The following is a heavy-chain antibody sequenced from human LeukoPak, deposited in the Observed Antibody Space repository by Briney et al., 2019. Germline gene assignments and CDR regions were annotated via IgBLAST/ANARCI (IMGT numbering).Heavy chain of an antibody. CDR2: IKQDGSEK. CDR1: GFTFSSYS. D-gene: IGHD3-10*01. J-gene: IGHJ4*02. CDR3: ASLMVRGVIWIDF. V-gene: IGHV3-7*03. Sequence: PGGSLRLSCAASGFTFSSYSMSWVRQAPGKGLEWVANIKQDGSEKYYVDSVKGRFTISRDNAKNSLYLQMNSLRVEDTAVYYCASLMVRGVIWIDFWGQGTLVTVPS.